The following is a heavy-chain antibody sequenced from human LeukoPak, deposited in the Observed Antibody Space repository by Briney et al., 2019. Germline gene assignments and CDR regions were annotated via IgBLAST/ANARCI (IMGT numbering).Heavy chain of an antibody. CDR2: ISSSSYI. D-gene: IGHD3-22*01. CDR1: GFTFSSYS. Sequence: GGSLRLSCAASGFTFSSYSMNWVRQAPGKGLEWVSSISSSSYIYYADSVKGRFTISRDNAKNSLYLQMNSLRAEDTAVYYCARDHSYDSSGYSTPGFDYWGQGTLVTVPS. J-gene: IGHJ4*02. V-gene: IGHV3-21*01. CDR3: ARDHSYDSSGYSTPGFDY.